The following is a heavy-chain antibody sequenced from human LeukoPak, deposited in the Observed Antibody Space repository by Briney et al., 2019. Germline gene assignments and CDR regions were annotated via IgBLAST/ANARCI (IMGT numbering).Heavy chain of an antibody. V-gene: IGHV4-59*01. J-gene: IGHJ6*02. CDR1: GDSISSYY. CDR2: IYYSGTT. CDR3: ARDRSYGPEDYYGMDV. D-gene: IGHD5-18*01. Sequence: SETLSLTCIVSGDSISSYYWSWIRQPPGKGLEWIGCIYYSGTTKYNPSLKSRVTISVDTSKNQFSLKLSSVTAADTAVYYCARDRSYGPEDYYGMDVWGQGTTVTVSS.